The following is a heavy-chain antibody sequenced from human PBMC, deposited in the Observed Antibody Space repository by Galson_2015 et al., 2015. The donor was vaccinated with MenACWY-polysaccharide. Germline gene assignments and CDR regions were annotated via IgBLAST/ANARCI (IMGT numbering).Heavy chain of an antibody. D-gene: IGHD3-9*01. CDR3: AAHPLNPQYDILNEYPGGAFDS. CDR1: GYSLLDLG. V-gene: IGHV1-24*01. J-gene: IGHJ5*01. Sequence: SVKVSCKVSGYSLLDLGIHWVRQAPGKGLEWLGGYDAEDSGTLYAPKFQGRATLTEDRSTETAYMEVTSLTSDDTAVYYCAAHPLNPQYDILNEYPGGAFDSWGQGTLVTVSS. CDR2: YDAEDSGT.